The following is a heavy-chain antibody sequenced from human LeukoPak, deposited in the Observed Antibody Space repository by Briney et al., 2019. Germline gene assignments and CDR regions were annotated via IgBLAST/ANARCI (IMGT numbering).Heavy chain of an antibody. D-gene: IGHD1-1*01. CDR3: ARGRPKTTTGTDYYYYGMDV. J-gene: IGHJ6*02. Sequence: GASVEVSCKASGYTFTSYDINWVRQATGQGLEWMGWVNPNSGNTGYAQKLQGRVTMTRNISISTAYMELSSLRSEDTAVYYCARGRPKTTTGTDYYYYGMDVWGQGTTVTVSS. CDR2: VNPNSGNT. CDR1: GYTFTSYD. V-gene: IGHV1-8*01.